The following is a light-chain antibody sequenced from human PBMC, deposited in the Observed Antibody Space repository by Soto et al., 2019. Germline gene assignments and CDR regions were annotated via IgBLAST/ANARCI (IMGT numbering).Light chain of an antibody. V-gene: IGKV3-20*01. J-gene: IGKJ4*01. Sequence: EIVLTQSPGTLSLSPGERATLSCRASQSVTSSYLAWYQQKPGQAPRLLISGASSRATGIPDRFSGSGSGTDFTLTISRLESDDFAVDYYQQYGYSPRALTFGGGTKVEIK. CDR2: GAS. CDR1: QSVTSSY. CDR3: QQYGYSPRALT.